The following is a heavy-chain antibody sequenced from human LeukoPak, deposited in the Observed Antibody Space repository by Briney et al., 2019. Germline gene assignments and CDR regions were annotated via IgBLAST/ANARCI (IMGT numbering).Heavy chain of an antibody. Sequence: PGGSLRLSCAASGFTLETYAMSWVRQAPGKGLEWIGEINHSGSTNYNPSLKSRVTISVDTSKNQFSLKLSSVTAADTAVYYCARQEYSSSWCWFDPWGQGTLVTVSS. V-gene: IGHV4-34*01. J-gene: IGHJ5*02. D-gene: IGHD6-13*01. CDR2: INHSGST. CDR1: GFTLETYA. CDR3: ARQEYSSSWCWFDP.